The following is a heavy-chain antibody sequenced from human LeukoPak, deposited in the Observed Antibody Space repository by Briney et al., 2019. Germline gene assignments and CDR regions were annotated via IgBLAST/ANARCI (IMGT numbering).Heavy chain of an antibody. Sequence: SETLSLTCTVSRGSIKRYYWRWIRQPPGKGLECMGYIYYTGSTNYNPSLKSRVTMSVDTSQNRFPLKRRSVTAADTAVYFCARVDSYDSSEYYYVPQYFFDYWGQGALVTVSS. CDR2: IYYTGST. CDR3: ARVDSYDSSEYYYVPQYFFDY. CDR1: RGSIKRYY. D-gene: IGHD3-22*01. V-gene: IGHV4-59*08. J-gene: IGHJ4*02.